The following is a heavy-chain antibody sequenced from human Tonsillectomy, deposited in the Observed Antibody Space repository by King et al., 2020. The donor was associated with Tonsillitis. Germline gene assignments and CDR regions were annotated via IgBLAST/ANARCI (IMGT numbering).Heavy chain of an antibody. CDR1: GGSISSSSYY. V-gene: IGHV4-39*01. Sequence: LQLQESGPGLVKPSETLSLTCTVSGGSISSSSYYWGWIRQPPGKGLEWIGSIYYSGSTYYNPSLKSRVTISVDTSKNQFSLKLSSVTAADTAVYYCARACDYGDFYYYYYGMDVWGQGTTVTVSS. D-gene: IGHD4-17*01. CDR2: IYYSGST. J-gene: IGHJ6*02. CDR3: ARACDYGDFYYYYYGMDV.